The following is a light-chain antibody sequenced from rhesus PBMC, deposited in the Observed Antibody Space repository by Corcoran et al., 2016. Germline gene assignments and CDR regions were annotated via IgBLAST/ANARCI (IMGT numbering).Light chain of an antibody. CDR2: SPS. CDR1: QGISNY. J-gene: IGKJ1*01. Sequence: DIQMTQSPSSLSASVGDTATITCRASQGISNYLAWYQQKPGNAPKPLINSPSNLESGDPSRFSGSGAWTDFTLPIRTLQPEDFPIYYCQQHHSYPWTFGQVTKVEIK. CDR3: QQHHSYPWT. V-gene: IGKV1S14*01.